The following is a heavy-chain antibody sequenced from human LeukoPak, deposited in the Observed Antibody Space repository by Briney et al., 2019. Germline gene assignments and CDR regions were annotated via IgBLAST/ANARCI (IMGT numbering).Heavy chain of an antibody. CDR3: ARDRDSSGYEGFDY. CDR2: IKQDGSEK. D-gene: IGHD6-19*01. V-gene: IGHV3-7*03. J-gene: IGHJ4*02. Sequence: PGGSLRLSCAASGFTFSSYWMSWVRQARGKGLEWVANIKQDGSEKYYVDSVKGRFTMSRDNAKNSLYLQMNSLRAEDTAVYYCARDRDSSGYEGFDYWGQGTLVTVSS. CDR1: GFTFSSYW.